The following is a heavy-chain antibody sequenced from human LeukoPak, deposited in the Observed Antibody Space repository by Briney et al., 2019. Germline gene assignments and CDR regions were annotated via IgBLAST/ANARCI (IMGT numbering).Heavy chain of an antibody. CDR2: IYYSGTT. Sequence: SETLSLTCTVSGGSISSYYWSWIRQPPGKGVEWIGYIYYSGTTNYNPSLKSRVTISVDTSKNQFSLKLSSVTAADTAVYYCARGVYIAAAQHGYWGQGTLVTVSS. CDR3: ARGVYIAAAQHGY. CDR1: GGSISSYY. J-gene: IGHJ4*02. V-gene: IGHV4-59*01. D-gene: IGHD6-13*01.